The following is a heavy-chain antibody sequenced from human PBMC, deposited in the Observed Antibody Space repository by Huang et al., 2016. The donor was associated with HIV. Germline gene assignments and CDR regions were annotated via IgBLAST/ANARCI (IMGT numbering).Heavy chain of an antibody. CDR1: GGSFNNFG. Sequence: QVQLVQSGAEVRKPGSSVKVSCRASGGSFNNFGINGVRQAPGQGLEWMGGIIPRFGTRNDAQRFQGRVTITADETTGVVYMELSSLRSDDTAVYFCAKRGGAWGSPYAFDLWGPGTMVTVSS. CDR2: IIPRFGTR. CDR3: AKRGGAWGSPYAFDL. V-gene: IGHV1-69*13. D-gene: IGHD3-16*01. J-gene: IGHJ3*01.